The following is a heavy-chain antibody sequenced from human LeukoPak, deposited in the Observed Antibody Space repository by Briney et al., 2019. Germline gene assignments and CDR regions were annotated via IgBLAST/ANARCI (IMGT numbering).Heavy chain of an antibody. CDR1: GFTVSSNY. D-gene: IGHD3-22*01. Sequence: GGSLRLSCAASGFTVSSNYMSWVRQAPGKGLEWVSVIYSGGSTYYADSVKGRFTISRDNPKNTLYLQMNSLRAEDTAVYYCARDRYYYDSSGFDYWGQGTLVTVSS. CDR2: IYSGGST. CDR3: ARDRYYYDSSGFDY. V-gene: IGHV3-53*01. J-gene: IGHJ4*02.